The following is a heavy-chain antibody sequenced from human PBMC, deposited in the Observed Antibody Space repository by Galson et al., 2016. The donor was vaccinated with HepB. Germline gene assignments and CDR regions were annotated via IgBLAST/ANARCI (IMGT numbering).Heavy chain of an antibody. J-gene: IGHJ6*02. CDR2: ISTSSGTI. V-gene: IGHV3-48*02. CDR3: ARCPKEVTAITGKYVFHGMDA. CDR1: GFKFSNYS. Sequence: SLRLSCAASGFKFSNYSMNWVRQAPGKGLEWVSYISTSSGTIYYADSVRGRFTVSRDNAKSSLFLRMSSLRDEDTAVYYCARCPKEVTAITGKYVFHGMDAWGPGTPVTVS. D-gene: IGHD1-20*01.